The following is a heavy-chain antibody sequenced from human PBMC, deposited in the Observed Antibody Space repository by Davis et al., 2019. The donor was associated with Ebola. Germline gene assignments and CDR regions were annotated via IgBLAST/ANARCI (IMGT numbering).Heavy chain of an antibody. CDR1: GFTFSSYW. J-gene: IGHJ6*02. CDR3: ARGMWLLYYGMDV. Sequence: GGSLRLSCAVSGFTFSSYWMSWVRQAPGKGLEWVANIKQDGSEIHYVDSVKGRFTISRDNAKNSLYLQMNSLRAEDTAVYYCARGMWLLYYGMDVWGQGTTVTVSS. D-gene: IGHD5-12*01. CDR2: IKQDGSEI. V-gene: IGHV3-7*03.